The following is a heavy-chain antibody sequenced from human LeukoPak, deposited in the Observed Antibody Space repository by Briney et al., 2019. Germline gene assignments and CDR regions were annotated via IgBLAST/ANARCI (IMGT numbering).Heavy chain of an antibody. J-gene: IGHJ4*02. Sequence: ASVKVSCKASGYTFTSYGISWVRQAPGQGLEWMGWISAYNGNTNYAQKLQGRVTMTTDTSTSTAYMELRSLRSDDTAVYYCARGVRYFSGGSCYYFDYWGQGNLVTVSS. D-gene: IGHD2-15*01. CDR1: GYTFTSYG. CDR2: ISAYNGNT. CDR3: ARGVRYFSGGSCYYFDY. V-gene: IGHV1-18*01.